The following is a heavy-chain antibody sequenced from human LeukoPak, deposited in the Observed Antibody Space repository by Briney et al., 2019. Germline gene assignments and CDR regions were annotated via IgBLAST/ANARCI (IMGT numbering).Heavy chain of an antibody. CDR1: GFTFSSYA. J-gene: IGHJ4*02. CDR3: ARASGSGWQFDY. CDR2: IWYDGSNK. D-gene: IGHD6-19*01. Sequence: PGGSLRLSCAASGFTFSSYAMSWVRQAPGKGLEWVAVIWYDGSNKYYAYSVKGRFTISRDNSKNTLYLQMNSLRAEDTAVYYCARASGSGWQFDYWGQGTLVTVSS. V-gene: IGHV3-33*08.